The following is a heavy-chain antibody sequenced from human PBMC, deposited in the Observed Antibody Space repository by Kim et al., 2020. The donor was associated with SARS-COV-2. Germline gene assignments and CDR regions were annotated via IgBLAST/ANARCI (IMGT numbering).Heavy chain of an antibody. J-gene: IGHJ5*02. V-gene: IGHV4-30-2*01. Sequence: YHNPYLKSRVTISVDRSKNQFSLKLSSVPAADTAVYYCARDGDSGGWFDPWGQGTLVTVSS. D-gene: IGHD4-17*01. CDR3: ARDGDSGGWFDP.